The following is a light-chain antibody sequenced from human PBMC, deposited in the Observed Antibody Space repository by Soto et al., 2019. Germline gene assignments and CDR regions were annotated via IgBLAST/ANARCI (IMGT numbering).Light chain of an antibody. Sequence: GPLSLPPGERAPLSCRASQSVRTYLAWYQVKPGQAPRLLIYDASSRASGVPARFSGSGSGTDFTLTISSLEPEDFALYYCQQRNSWPPITFGQGTRLEIK. CDR3: QQRNSWPPIT. J-gene: IGKJ5*01. CDR2: DAS. CDR1: QSVRTY. V-gene: IGKV3-11*01.